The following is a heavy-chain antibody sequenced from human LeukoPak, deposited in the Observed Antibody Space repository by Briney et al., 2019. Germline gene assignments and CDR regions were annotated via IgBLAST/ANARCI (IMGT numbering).Heavy chain of an antibody. D-gene: IGHD6-13*01. Sequence: ASVKLSCKASGYTFTSYYMHWVRQAPGQGLEWMGIINPSGGSTSYAQKFQGRVTMTRDMSTSTVYMELSSLRSEDTAVYYCARSRSWIYFDYWGQGTLVTVSS. J-gene: IGHJ4*02. CDR3: ARSRSWIYFDY. V-gene: IGHV1-46*01. CDR1: GYTFTSYY. CDR2: INPSGGST.